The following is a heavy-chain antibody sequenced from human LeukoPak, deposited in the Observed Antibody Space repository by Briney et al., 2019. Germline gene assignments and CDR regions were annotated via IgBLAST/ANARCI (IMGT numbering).Heavy chain of an antibody. CDR2: IHYSGST. CDR3: ARMVRGVRMQYYYYYYMDV. D-gene: IGHD3-10*01. Sequence: TSETLSLTCTVSGDSISGSSYYWCWIRQPPGKGLEWIGSIHYSGSTQYNPSLKSRLTTSIDTSKNHFSLKLTSVSAADTAVYYCARMVRGVRMQYYYYYYMDVWGKGTTVTISS. J-gene: IGHJ6*03. V-gene: IGHV4-39*02. CDR1: GDSISGSSYY.